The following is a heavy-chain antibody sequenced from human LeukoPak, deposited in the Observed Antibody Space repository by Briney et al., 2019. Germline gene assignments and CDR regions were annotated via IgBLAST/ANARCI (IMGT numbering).Heavy chain of an antibody. CDR3: AKDLRYYDFWSGLADY. CDR1: GFTFSTYG. Sequence: GGSLRLSXAASGFTFSTYGMHWVRQAPGKGLEWVALIWCDGSNKYYADSVKGRFTISRDNSKNTLYLQMNSLRAEDTAVYYCAKDLRYYDFWSGLADYWGQGTLVTVSS. V-gene: IGHV3-33*06. CDR2: IWCDGSNK. J-gene: IGHJ4*02. D-gene: IGHD3-3*01.